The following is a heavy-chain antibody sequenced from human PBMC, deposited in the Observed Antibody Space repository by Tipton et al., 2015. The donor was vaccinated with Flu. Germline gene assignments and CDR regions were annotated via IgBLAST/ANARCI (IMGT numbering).Heavy chain of an antibody. CDR3: AGTLGYQLLFGLCMDV. CDR2: IYHSGST. Sequence: TLSLTCTVSGYSISSGYYWGWIRQPPGKGLEWIGSIYHSGSTYYNPSLKSRVTISVDTSKNQFSLKLSSVTAADTAVYYCAGTLGYQLLFGLCMDVWGQGTTVTVSS. D-gene: IGHD2-2*01. CDR1: GYSISSGYY. V-gene: IGHV4-38-2*02. J-gene: IGHJ6*02.